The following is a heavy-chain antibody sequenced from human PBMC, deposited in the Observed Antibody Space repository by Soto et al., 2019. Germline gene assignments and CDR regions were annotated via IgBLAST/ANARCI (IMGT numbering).Heavy chain of an antibody. Sequence: PGGSLRLSCAASGFTFSSYWMHWVRQAPGKGLVWVSRINSDGSIIDYAGSVKGRFTISRDNAKSTLYLQMNSLRAEDTAVYYWASLAGHYYNGMDVCRQXTTVTVSS. CDR1: GFTFSSYW. D-gene: IGHD6-19*01. CDR2: INSDGSII. J-gene: IGHJ6*02. V-gene: IGHV3-74*01. CDR3: ASLAGHYYNGMDV.